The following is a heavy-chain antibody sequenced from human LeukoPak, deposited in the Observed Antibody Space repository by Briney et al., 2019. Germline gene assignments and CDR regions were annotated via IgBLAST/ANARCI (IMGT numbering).Heavy chain of an antibody. V-gene: IGHV3-23*01. CDR2: ISGSGGST. J-gene: IGHJ4*02. D-gene: IGHD6-19*01. Sequence: PGGSLRLSCAASVFTFSSYAMSWLRQAPGKGLEGVSAISGSGGSTYYADSVKGRFTISRDNSKNTLYLQMNSLRAEDTAVYYCAKDEEQWLVLGYFDYWGQGTLVTVSS. CDR3: AKDEEQWLVLGYFDY. CDR1: VFTFSSYA.